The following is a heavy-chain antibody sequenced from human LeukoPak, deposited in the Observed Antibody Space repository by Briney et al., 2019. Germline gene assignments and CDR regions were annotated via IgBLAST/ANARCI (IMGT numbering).Heavy chain of an antibody. CDR2: INGSGNST. CDR3: CDGMDV. V-gene: IGHV3-23*01. J-gene: IGHJ6*02. Sequence: GGSLRLSCAASGFTFTTYWMHWVRQAPGKGLEWVSAINGSGNSTYYADSVQGRFTISRDNSKNTLYLQMNSLRAEDTAVYYCCDGMDVWGQGTTVAVSS. CDR1: GFTFTTYW.